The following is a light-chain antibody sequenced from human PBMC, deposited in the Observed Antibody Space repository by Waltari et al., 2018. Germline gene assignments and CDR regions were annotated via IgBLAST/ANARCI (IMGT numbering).Light chain of an antibody. V-gene: IGLV2-23*01. CDR2: EGT. J-gene: IGLJ1*01. Sequence: QSALTQPASVSGSPGQSITISCTGTSSDVGSYNAVSWYQKHPGKAPKLMIYEGTQRPSGIAYRFSGSESGNPASLTISGLQAEDEADYYCCSYASTDSYVFGTGTKVTVL. CDR3: CSYASTDSYV. CDR1: SSDVGSYNA.